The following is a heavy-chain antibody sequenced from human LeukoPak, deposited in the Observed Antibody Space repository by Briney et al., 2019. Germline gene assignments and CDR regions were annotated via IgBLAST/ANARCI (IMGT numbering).Heavy chain of an antibody. Sequence: GGSLRLSCAASAFTFSSYSMNWVRQAPGKGLEWVSSISSSSSYIYYADSVKGGFTISRDNAKNSLYLQMNSLRAEDTAVYYCARNPYRLGAFDIWGQGTMVTVSS. V-gene: IGHV3-21*01. D-gene: IGHD3-16*02. CDR2: ISSSSSYI. CDR3: ARNPYRLGAFDI. J-gene: IGHJ3*02. CDR1: AFTFSSYS.